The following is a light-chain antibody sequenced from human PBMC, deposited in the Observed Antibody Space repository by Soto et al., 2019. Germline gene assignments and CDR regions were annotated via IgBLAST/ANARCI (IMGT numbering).Light chain of an antibody. CDR2: ATS. CDR1: QSISSY. V-gene: IGKV1-39*01. J-gene: IGKJ1*01. CDR3: QQTYRFPLA. Sequence: DIQMTQSPSSLSASVGDRVTITCRASQSISSYLNWYQQKPGKAPKLLIYATSSLQSGVPARFSGSGSGPDFTLRIISLQPEDFATYYCQQTYRFPLAFGQGTKVEIK.